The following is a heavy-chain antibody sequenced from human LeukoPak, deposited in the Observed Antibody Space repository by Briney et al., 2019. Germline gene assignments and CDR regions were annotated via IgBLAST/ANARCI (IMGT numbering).Heavy chain of an antibody. D-gene: IGHD3-3*01. Sequence: ASVKVSCKASGGTFSSYAISWVRQAPGQGLEWMGGIIPIFGTANYAQKFQGRVTITADESTSTAYMELSSLRSEDTAVYYCARSDYDFWSGHFDPWGQGTLVTVSS. V-gene: IGHV1-69*13. CDR3: ARSDYDFWSGHFDP. CDR1: GGTFSSYA. J-gene: IGHJ5*02. CDR2: IIPIFGTA.